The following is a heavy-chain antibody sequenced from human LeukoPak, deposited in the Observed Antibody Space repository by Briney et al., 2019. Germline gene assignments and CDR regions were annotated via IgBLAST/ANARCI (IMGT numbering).Heavy chain of an antibody. Sequence: GGSLRLFCAASGFTFSSYAMSWVRQAPGKGLEWISAISGSGGSTYYADSVKGRFTISRDNSKNTLYLRMNSLRAEDTAVYYCAKSVVSGYFDYWGQGTLVTVSS. J-gene: IGHJ4*02. CDR3: AKSVVSGYFDY. V-gene: IGHV3-23*01. CDR1: GFTFSSYA. D-gene: IGHD1-26*01. CDR2: ISGSGGST.